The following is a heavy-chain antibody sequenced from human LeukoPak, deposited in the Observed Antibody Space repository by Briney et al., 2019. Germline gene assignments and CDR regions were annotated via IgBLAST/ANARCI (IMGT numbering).Heavy chain of an antibody. J-gene: IGHJ4*02. CDR1: GYTFTSYG. D-gene: IGHD1-26*01. Sequence: ASVKVSCKASGYTFTSYGISWVRQAPGQVLEWMGWISAYYGNTNYAQKLQGRVTMTTDTSTSRGYMELRSLRSDDTAVYYCARSREGARYDYWGQGTLVTVSS. V-gene: IGHV1-18*01. CDR2: ISAYYGNT. CDR3: ARSREGARYDY.